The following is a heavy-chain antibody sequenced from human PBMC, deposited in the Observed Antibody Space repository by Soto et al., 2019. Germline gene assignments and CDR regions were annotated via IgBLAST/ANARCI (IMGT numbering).Heavy chain of an antibody. D-gene: IGHD3-3*01. CDR2: ISWNSGSI. J-gene: IGHJ3*02. Sequence: GGSLRLSCAASGFTFDDYAMHWVRQAPGKGLEWVSGISWNSGSIGYADSVKGRFTISRDNAKNSLYLQMNSLRAEDTALYYCAKEFSSPDAFDIWGKGKMVTVSS. V-gene: IGHV3-9*01. CDR1: GFTFDDYA. CDR3: AKEFSSPDAFDI.